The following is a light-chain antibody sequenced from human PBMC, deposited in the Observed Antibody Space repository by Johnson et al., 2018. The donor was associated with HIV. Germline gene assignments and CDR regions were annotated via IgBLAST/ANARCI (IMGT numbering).Light chain of an antibody. CDR3: GAWDSSLSALYV. CDR1: SSNIGNNY. Sequence: QFVLTQPPSMSAAPGQRVTISCSGSSSNIGNNYVSWYQQVPGAAPKLLIYDNNRRPSGIPDRFSGSKSGTSATLGITRLQTGDEADYYCGAWDSSLSALYVFGTGTKVTVL. V-gene: IGLV1-51*01. J-gene: IGLJ1*01. CDR2: DNN.